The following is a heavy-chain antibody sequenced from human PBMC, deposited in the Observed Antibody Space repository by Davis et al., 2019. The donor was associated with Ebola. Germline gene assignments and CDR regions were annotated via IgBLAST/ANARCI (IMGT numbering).Heavy chain of an antibody. CDR2: ISSSSSYI. J-gene: IGHJ5*02. V-gene: IGHV3-21*01. Sequence: GESLKISCAASGFTFSSYSMNWVRQAPGKGLEWVSSISSSSSYIYYADSEKGRFTISRGNSKNTLYLQMNSLRAEDTAVYYCSGLGASSGWYLPWGQGTLVTVSS. CDR1: GFTFSSYS. D-gene: IGHD6-19*01. CDR3: SGLGASSGWYLP.